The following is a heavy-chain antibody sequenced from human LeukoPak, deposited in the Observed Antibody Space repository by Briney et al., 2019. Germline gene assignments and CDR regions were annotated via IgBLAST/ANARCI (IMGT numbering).Heavy chain of an antibody. V-gene: IGHV4-34*01. J-gene: IGHJ3*02. CDR2: INHSGST. Sequence: PSETLSLTCAVYGGCFSGYYWSWIRQPPGKGLEWIGEINHSGSTNYNPSLKSRVTISVDTSKNQFSLKLSSVTAADTAVYYCARAVDILDAFDIWGQGTMVTVSS. CDR3: ARAVDILDAFDI. CDR1: GGCFSGYY. D-gene: IGHD5-12*01.